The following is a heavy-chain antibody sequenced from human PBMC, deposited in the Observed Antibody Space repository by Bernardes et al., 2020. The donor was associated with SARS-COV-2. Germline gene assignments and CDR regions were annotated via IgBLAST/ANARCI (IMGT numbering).Heavy chain of an antibody. D-gene: IGHD3-10*01. CDR3: AKGHVVRGLTIGKFDY. CDR1: GFTFDDYA. CDR2: ITWNSGDI. J-gene: IGHJ4*02. Sequence: GGSLRLSCAASGFTFDDYAMHWVRQAPGKGLEWVSGITWNSGDIGYTDSVKGRFTISRDNAKNSLYLQMNSLRPEDTALYYCAKGHVVRGLTIGKFDYWGQGTLVTVSS. V-gene: IGHV3-9*01.